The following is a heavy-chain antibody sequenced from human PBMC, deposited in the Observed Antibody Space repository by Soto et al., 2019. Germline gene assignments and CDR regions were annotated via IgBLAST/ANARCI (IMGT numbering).Heavy chain of an antibody. V-gene: IGHV1-18*01. CDR2: ISAYNGNT. D-gene: IGHD5-12*01. Sequence: GASVKVSCKASGYTFTSYGISWVRQAPGQGLEWMGWISAYNGNTNYAQKLQGRVTMTTDTSTSTAYMELRSLRSDDTAVYYCARVVSGSWGYENFDYWGQGTLVTVSS. CDR1: GYTFTSYG. J-gene: IGHJ4*02. CDR3: ARVVSGSWGYENFDY.